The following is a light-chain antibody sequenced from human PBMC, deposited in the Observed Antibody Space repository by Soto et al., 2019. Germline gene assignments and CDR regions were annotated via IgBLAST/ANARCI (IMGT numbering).Light chain of an antibody. Sequence: DIQMTQSPSTLSGSVGDRVTITCRASQSISSYLNWYQQKPGKAPKLLIYAASSLQSGVPSRFSGSGSGTDFTLTISSLQPEDFATYYCQQSYSTPWTFGQGTKV. J-gene: IGKJ1*01. CDR2: AAS. CDR3: QQSYSTPWT. CDR1: QSISSY. V-gene: IGKV1-39*01.